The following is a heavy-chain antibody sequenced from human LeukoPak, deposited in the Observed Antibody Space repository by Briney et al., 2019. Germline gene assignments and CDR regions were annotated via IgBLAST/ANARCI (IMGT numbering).Heavy chain of an antibody. Sequence: APVKVSCKASGYTFTGYYMHWVRQAPGQGLEWMGWINPNSGGTNYAQKFQGRVTITRDTSASTAYMELSSLRSEDTAVYYCARFMVRGVIPPDYWGQGTLVTVSS. CDR1: GYTFTGYY. J-gene: IGHJ4*02. D-gene: IGHD3-10*01. CDR2: INPNSGGT. V-gene: IGHV1-2*02. CDR3: ARFMVRGVIPPDY.